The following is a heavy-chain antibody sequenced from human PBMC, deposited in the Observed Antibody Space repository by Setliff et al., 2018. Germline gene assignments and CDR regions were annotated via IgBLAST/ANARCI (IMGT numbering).Heavy chain of an antibody. CDR1: GASFSDYY. CDR3: ARLSWDGLRYHGLDV. Sequence: SETLSLTCTVYGASFSDYYWGWIRQPPGKGLEWIAEINHSGSTNYNPSLKSRVTISVDTSTNQFSLKLRSVTAADTAVYYCARLSWDGLRYHGLDVWGQGTTVTVSS. D-gene: IGHD3-10*01. V-gene: IGHV4-34*01. J-gene: IGHJ6*02. CDR2: INHSGST.